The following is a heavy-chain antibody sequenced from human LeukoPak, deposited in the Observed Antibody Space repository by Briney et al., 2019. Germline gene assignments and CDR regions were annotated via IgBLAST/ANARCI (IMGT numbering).Heavy chain of an antibody. Sequence: GGSLRLSCAASGFTFSSFWMTWVRQAPGKGLEWVANIKPDGSEKSYVDPVKGRFTVSRDNAKNSLYLHMNSLRAEDTALYYCTRNTVAAAGDDWGQGTLVTVSS. CDR3: TRNTVAAAGDD. CDR2: IKPDGSEK. CDR1: GFTFSSFW. V-gene: IGHV3-7*01. J-gene: IGHJ4*02. D-gene: IGHD6-13*01.